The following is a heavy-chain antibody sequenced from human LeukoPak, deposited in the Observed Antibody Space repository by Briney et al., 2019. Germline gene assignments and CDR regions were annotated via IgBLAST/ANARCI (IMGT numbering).Heavy chain of an antibody. CDR3: ARDYYGSGSYGSFNFGY. Sequence: SETLSLTCTVSGGSISSYYWSWIRQPPGKGLEWIGYIYYSGSTNYNLSLKSRVTISVDTSKNQFSLKLSSVTAADTAVYYCARDYYGSGSYGSFNFGYWGQGALVTVSS. V-gene: IGHV4-59*01. J-gene: IGHJ4*02. D-gene: IGHD3-10*01. CDR1: GGSISSYY. CDR2: IYYSGST.